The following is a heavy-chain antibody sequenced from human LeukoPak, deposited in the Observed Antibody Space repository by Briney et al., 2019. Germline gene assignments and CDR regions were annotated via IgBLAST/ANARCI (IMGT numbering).Heavy chain of an antibody. V-gene: IGHV3-23*01. J-gene: IGHJ4*02. CDR1: GFTFSGYS. CDR2: ISGSGDAT. CDR3: AKDGQSRGSLGFDY. Sequence: PGGSLRLSCAASGFTFSGYSMSWVRQAPGKGPEWVSTISGSGDATYYADSVEGRFTISRDNSKNTLYVQMNSLRAEDTAVYYCAKDGQSRGSLGFDYWGQGALVIVSS. D-gene: IGHD3-22*01.